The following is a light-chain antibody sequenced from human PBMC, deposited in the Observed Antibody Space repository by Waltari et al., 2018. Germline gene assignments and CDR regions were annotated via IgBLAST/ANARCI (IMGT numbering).Light chain of an antibody. Sequence: DIQMTQSPSSLSASVGDTVTFTCRASQGIRNSLAWYQQKPGKAPKSLIYYASTLESGVPSRFSGSGSVAEFTLTITSLQPEDFATYYCQQYNSAPLTFGGGTNVEIK. V-gene: IGKV1-16*01. CDR1: QGIRNS. CDR2: YAS. J-gene: IGKJ4*01. CDR3: QQYNSAPLT.